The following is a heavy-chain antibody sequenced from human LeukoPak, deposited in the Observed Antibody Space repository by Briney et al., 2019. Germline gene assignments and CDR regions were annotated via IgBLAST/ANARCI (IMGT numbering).Heavy chain of an antibody. CDR2: INPNSGNT. CDR1: GYSFTGYY. J-gene: IGHJ5*02. CDR3: ATDYYDSSGYYPPGWFDP. V-gene: IGHV1-18*04. D-gene: IGHD3-22*01. Sequence: ASVKVSCKASGYSFTGYYMHWVRQAPGQGPEWMGWINPNSGNTNYAQKLQGRVTMTTDTSTSTAYMELRSLRSDDTAVYYCATDYYDSSGYYPPGWFDPWGQGTLVTVSS.